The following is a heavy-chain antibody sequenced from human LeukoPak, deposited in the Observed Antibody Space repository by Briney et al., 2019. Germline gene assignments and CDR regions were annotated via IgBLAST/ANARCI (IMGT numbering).Heavy chain of an antibody. CDR2: IYHSGST. J-gene: IGHJ6*03. D-gene: IGHD2-2*01. V-gene: IGHV4-38-2*02. Sequence: PSETLSLTCTVSGYSISSGYYWGWIRQPPGKGLEWIGSIYHSGSTYYNPSLKSRVTISVDTPKNQFSLKLSSVTAADTAVYYCARVSPAASGGWAPYYYYYMDVWGKGTTVTVSS. CDR1: GYSISSGYY. CDR3: ARVSPAASGGWAPYYYYYMDV.